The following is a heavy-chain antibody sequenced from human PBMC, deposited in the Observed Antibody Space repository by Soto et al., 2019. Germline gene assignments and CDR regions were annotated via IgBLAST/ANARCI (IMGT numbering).Heavy chain of an antibody. CDR3: ARDFPSWYSSSPVDY. V-gene: IGHV3-7*01. J-gene: IGHJ4*02. D-gene: IGHD6-6*01. CDR1: GFTFSSYW. Sequence: LRLSCAASGFTFSSYWRSWVRQAPGKGLEWVANIKQDGSEKYYVDSVKGRFTISRDNAKNSLYLQMNSLRAEDTAVYYCARDFPSWYSSSPVDYWGQGTLVTVSS. CDR2: IKQDGSEK.